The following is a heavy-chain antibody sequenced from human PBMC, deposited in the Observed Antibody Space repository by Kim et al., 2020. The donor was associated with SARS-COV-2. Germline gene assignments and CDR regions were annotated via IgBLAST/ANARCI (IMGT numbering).Heavy chain of an antibody. D-gene: IGHD3-10*01. Sequence: GGSLRLSFAASGFTFSSYAMHWVRPAPGKGLEWVAVISYDGSNKSYADSVKGRFTISRDNSKNTLYLQMNSLRAEDTAVYYCARGGYYYGSGLPRNDYYGMDVWGQGTTVTVSS. J-gene: IGHJ6*02. CDR1: GFTFSSYA. CDR2: ISYDGSNK. CDR3: ARGGYYYGSGLPRNDYYGMDV. V-gene: IGHV3-30*04.